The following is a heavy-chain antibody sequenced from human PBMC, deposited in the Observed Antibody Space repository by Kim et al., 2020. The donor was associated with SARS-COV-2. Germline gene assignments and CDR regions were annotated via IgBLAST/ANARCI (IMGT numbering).Heavy chain of an antibody. D-gene: IGHD6-19*01. Sequence: QKFRGGVTMTRDTSTSTVYMELSSLRSEDTAVYYCARDWGDSGWYLGLDYWGQGTLVTVSS. J-gene: IGHJ4*02. V-gene: IGHV1-46*01. CDR3: ARDWGDSGWYLGLDY.